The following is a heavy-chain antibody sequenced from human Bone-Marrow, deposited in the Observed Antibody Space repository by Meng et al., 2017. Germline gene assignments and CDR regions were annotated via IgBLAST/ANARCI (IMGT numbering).Heavy chain of an antibody. V-gene: IGHV4-39*01. CDR1: GGSISTRGYY. J-gene: IGHJ5*02. D-gene: IGHD6-19*01. CDR3: VRSSAWVRTGFDP. CDR2: IGHSGFT. Sequence: QPQLQESGPGLVRPSAALSLTCSGSGGSISTRGYYWGWSRRPPGKGLEWIGSIGHSGFTYYTPSLKSRVTVSIDTSRNQFSLWLTSVTAADTAVYYCVRSSAWVRTGFDPWGQGTLVTVSS.